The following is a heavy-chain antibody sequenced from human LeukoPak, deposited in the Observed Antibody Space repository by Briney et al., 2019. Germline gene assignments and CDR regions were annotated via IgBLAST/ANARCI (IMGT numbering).Heavy chain of an antibody. D-gene: IGHD2-2*01. V-gene: IGHV4-59*01. Sequence: PSETLSLTCTVSGGSISSYSWRWIRQPPGKGLEWIAYIYYSGCTNYNPSLKSRVTISVDTSKNQFSLKLSSVTAADTAVYYCASGVGGLVVPAGGFDYWGQGTLVTVSS. CDR1: GGSISSYS. J-gene: IGHJ4*02. CDR3: ASGVGGLVVPAGGFDY. CDR2: IYYSGCT.